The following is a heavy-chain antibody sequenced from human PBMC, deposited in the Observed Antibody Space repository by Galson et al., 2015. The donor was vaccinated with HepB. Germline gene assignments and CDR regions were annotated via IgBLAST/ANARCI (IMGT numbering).Heavy chain of an antibody. D-gene: IGHD3-16*02. CDR2: ISSSSSYI. J-gene: IGHJ4*02. CDR1: GFTFSSYS. V-gene: IGHV3-21*01. CDR3: ARDVPTYYDYIWGSYRYQGFDY. Sequence: SLRLSCAASGFTFSSYSMNWVRQAPGKGLEWVSSISSSSSYIYYADSVKGRFTISRDNAKNSLYLQMNSLRAEDTAVYYCARDVPTYYDYIWGSYRYQGFDYWGQGTLVTVSS.